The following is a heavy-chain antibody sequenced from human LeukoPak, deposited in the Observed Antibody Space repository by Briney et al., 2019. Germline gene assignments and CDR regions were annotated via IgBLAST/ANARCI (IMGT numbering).Heavy chain of an antibody. D-gene: IGHD2-15*01. CDR2: LLYTGNT. CDR1: GGSISSSFHY. V-gene: IGHV4-39*01. CDR3: ARRGSGNGGTYAGMDV. J-gene: IGHJ6*02. Sequence: PSGTLSLTCTVAGGSISSSFHYWEWIRQAPGKGLEWMGSLLYTGNTWYNPSLKSRITMSVDTSKNQFSLRLSSVNAADTALYYCARRGSGNGGTYAGMDVWGQGTSVTVSS.